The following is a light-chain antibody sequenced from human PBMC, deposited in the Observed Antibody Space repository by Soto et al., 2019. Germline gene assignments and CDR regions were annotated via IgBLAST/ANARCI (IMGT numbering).Light chain of an antibody. Sequence: EIVLTQSPATLSLSPGERATLSCRASQSVSSYLAWYQQKPGQAPRLLIYDASNRATDIPARLSGSGSGTDFTLTISSLEPEDFAVYYCQQRSNWPWTFGQGTKVEIK. CDR3: QQRSNWPWT. J-gene: IGKJ1*01. CDR1: QSVSSY. V-gene: IGKV3-11*01. CDR2: DAS.